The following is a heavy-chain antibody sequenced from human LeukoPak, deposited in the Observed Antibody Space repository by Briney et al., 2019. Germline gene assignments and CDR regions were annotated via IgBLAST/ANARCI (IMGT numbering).Heavy chain of an antibody. CDR1: GFTFSNSA. Sequence: GGSLRLSCAASGFTFSNSAMNWVRQVPGKGLEWVSSIDYDSSHIYYAASVRGRFTISRDNARNSVYLQMNSLRVKDTAVYYCARDPLRYLRVGHYDYWGQGTLVAVSS. V-gene: IGHV3-21*01. CDR2: IDYDSSHI. CDR3: ARDPLRYLRVGHYDY. J-gene: IGHJ4*02. D-gene: IGHD3-9*01.